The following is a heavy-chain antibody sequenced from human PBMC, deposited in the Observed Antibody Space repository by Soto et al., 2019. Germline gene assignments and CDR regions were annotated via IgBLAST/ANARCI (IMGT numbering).Heavy chain of an antibody. Sequence: QVQLVQSGAEVKKPGASVKVSCKASGYTFTSYGISWVRQAPGQGLEWMGWISAYNGNTNYAQKLQGRVTMTTDTSTRRAYRELRGLRSDDTAVYYCARDAGNVDIVATIYYYYYGMDVWGQGTTVTVSS. V-gene: IGHV1-18*01. CDR2: ISAYNGNT. CDR1: GYTFTSYG. CDR3: ARDAGNVDIVATIYYYYYGMDV. D-gene: IGHD5-12*01. J-gene: IGHJ6*02.